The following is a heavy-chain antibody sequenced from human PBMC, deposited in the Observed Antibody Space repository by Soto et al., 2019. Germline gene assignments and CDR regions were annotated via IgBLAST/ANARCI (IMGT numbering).Heavy chain of an antibody. J-gene: IGHJ4*02. D-gene: IGHD2-2*01. CDR2: IKQDGSEK. CDR1: GFTFSSYW. V-gene: IGHV3-7*01. CDR3: ATDTAYCNSVSCYAGDY. Sequence: GGSLRLSCAASGFTFSSYWMSWVRQAPGKGLEWVANIKQDGSEKYYVDSVKGRFTISRDNAKNSLNLQMNSLRAEDTTVYYCATDTAYCNSVSCYAGDYWGQGTLVTVSS.